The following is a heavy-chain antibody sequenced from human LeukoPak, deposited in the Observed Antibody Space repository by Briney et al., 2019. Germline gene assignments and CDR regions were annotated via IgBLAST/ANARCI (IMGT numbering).Heavy chain of an antibody. CDR2: ISGSGGST. CDR1: GFTFSSYA. CDR3: VKGRLTVAGHFDF. Sequence: PGGSLRLSCAASGFTFSSYAMSWVRQAPGKGLEWVSAISGSGGSTYYADSVKGRFTISRDNYKNTLFLQMNSLRAEDTAVYYCVKGRLTVAGHFDFWGQGTLVTVSS. D-gene: IGHD6-19*01. J-gene: IGHJ4*02. V-gene: IGHV3-23*01.